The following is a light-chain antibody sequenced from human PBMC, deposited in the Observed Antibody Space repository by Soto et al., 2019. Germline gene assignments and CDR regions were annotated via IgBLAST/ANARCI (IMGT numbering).Light chain of an antibody. CDR3: QQYISSPYT. J-gene: IGKJ2*01. CDR2: ASS. Sequence: EIVLTQSPGTLSLSPGERATLSCRASQSVSSSYLAWYQQRPGQAPRLLIYASSSRASGIPDRFSGSGSGTDFTLTISRLEPEDFAMYHCQQYISSPYTFGQGTKLEIK. V-gene: IGKV3-20*01. CDR1: QSVSSSY.